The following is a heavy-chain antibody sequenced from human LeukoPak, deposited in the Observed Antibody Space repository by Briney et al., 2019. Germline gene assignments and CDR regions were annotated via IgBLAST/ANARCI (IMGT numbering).Heavy chain of an antibody. Sequence: GGSLRLSCAASGFTFSSYAMHWVRQAPGKGLEWVAVISYDGSNKYYADSVKGRFTISRDNSKNTLYLQMNSLRAEDTAVYYCARDGEGYDILTGYHDYWGQGTLVTVSS. D-gene: IGHD3-9*01. CDR2: ISYDGSNK. CDR3: ARDGEGYDILTGYHDY. J-gene: IGHJ4*02. CDR1: GFTFSSYA. V-gene: IGHV3-30*04.